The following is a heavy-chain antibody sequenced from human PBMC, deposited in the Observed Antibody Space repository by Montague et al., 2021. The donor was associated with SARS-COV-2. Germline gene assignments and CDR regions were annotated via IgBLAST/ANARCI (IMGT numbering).Heavy chain of an antibody. D-gene: IGHD3-9*01. CDR1: GGSIRSDGFY. V-gene: IGHV4-61*02. CDR2: IDASGTT. Sequence: TLSLTCTVSGGSIRSDGFYWNWIRQPAGKGLEWIGRIDASGTTNYXXXLKSRVIISLDRSKNQFSLKLSPVIAADTAVYYCARSAFRYFDRPGMDVWGQGTTVTVSS. J-gene: IGHJ6*02. CDR3: ARSAFRYFDRPGMDV.